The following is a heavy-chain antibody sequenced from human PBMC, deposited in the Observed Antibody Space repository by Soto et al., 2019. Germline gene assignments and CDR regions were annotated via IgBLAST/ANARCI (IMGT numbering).Heavy chain of an antibody. CDR3: AXXXXXXXXXXXXXYXXH. CDR2: INPSGGTT. V-gene: IGHV1-46*01. Sequence: VKVSCKASGYIFTSYYIHWVRQAPGQGLEWTALINPSGGTTNYAQKFQGRVTMTRDTSTGTVYMELSSLRSEDTAVYYCAXXXXXXXXXXXXXYXXHWAQGTLVTVSS. J-gene: IGHJ1*01. CDR1: GYIFTSYY.